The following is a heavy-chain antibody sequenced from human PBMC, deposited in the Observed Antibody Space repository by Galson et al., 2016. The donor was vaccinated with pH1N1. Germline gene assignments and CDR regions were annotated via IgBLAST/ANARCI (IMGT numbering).Heavy chain of an antibody. V-gene: IGHV4-4*07. J-gene: IGHJ6*03. CDR1: GDSISGYD. Sequence: SETLSLTCSLTGDSISGYDWTWIRQPAGKTLEWIGWIYTMRGGGTYYNPSLKSRVTMSVDTSKNQFSLKLNSVTAADTAVYFCARVFAEYDLDSRQYSYYIDLWGKGTTVIVSS. D-gene: IGHD2/OR15-2a*01. CDR2: IYTMRGGGT. CDR3: ARVFAEYDLDSRQYSYYIDL.